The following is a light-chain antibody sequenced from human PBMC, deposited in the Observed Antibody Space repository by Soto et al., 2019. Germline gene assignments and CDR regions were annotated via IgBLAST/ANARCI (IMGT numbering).Light chain of an antibody. Sequence: IVMTQSPATLSVSPGESATLSCRASQNIYYNVAWYQHRPGQAPRLLIYRASTRATGVPARFSGSRSGTEFTLTINSLQSEDFAVYYCQRYNNWPLTFGGGTKVDIK. CDR1: QNIYYN. CDR2: RAS. J-gene: IGKJ4*01. CDR3: QRYNNWPLT. V-gene: IGKV3-15*01.